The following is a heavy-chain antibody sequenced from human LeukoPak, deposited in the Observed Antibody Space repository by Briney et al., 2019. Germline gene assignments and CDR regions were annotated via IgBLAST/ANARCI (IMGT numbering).Heavy chain of an antibody. J-gene: IGHJ4*02. CDR1: GFTFDDYG. CDR3: ARDYGDYGNYFDY. D-gene: IGHD4-17*01. Sequence: PGGSLRLSCAASGFTFDDYGMSWVRQAPGKGLEWVSSISSSSSYIYYADSVKGRFTISRDNAKNSLYLQMNSLRAEDTAVYYCARDYGDYGNYFDYWGQGTLVTVSS. CDR2: ISSSSSYI. V-gene: IGHV3-21*01.